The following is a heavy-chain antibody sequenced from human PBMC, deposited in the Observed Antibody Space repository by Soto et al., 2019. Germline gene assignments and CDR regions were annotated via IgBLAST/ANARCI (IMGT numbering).Heavy chain of an antibody. CDR2: ISGSGGST. CDR3: LRGDYSNYYFVD. V-gene: IGHV3-23*01. Sequence: GGSLRLSCAASGFTFSRYAMSWVRQAPGKGLEWVSAISGSGGSTYYADSVKGRFTISRDNSKNTLYLQMNSLRAEDTAVYYFLRGDYSNYYFVDWGQGTLVTVSS. CDR1: GFTFSRYA. D-gene: IGHD4-4*01. J-gene: IGHJ4*02.